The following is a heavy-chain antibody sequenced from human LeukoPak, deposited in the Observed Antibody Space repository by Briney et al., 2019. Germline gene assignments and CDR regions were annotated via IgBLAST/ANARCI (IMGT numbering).Heavy chain of an antibody. J-gene: IGHJ4*02. D-gene: IGHD3-10*01. CDR2: INHSGST. CDR3: ASRRFSMVRGVTTKALDY. V-gene: IGHV4-34*01. CDR1: GFTFSSYS. Sequence: PGGSLRLSCAASGFTFSSYSMNWVRQSPGKGLEWIGEINHSGSTNYNPSLKSRVTISVDTSKNQFSLKLSSVTAADTAVYYCASRRFSMVRGVTTKALDYWGQGTLVTVSS.